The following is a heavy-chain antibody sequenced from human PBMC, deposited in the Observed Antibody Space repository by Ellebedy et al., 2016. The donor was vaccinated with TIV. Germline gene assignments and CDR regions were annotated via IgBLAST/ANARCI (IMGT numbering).Heavy chain of an antibody. V-gene: IGHV3-23*01. J-gene: IGHJ6*02. CDR2: IRNSVGST. D-gene: IGHD1-26*01. Sequence: PGGSLRLSCAASGFTFFSYAMNWVRQAPGKGLEWVSSIRNSVGSTHYADPVKGRFTISRDNSKNTLYLQMNSLRAEETAVYYCAKDNSGTYYYYGMDVWGQGTTVTVSS. CDR3: AKDNSGTYYYYGMDV. CDR1: GFTFFSYA.